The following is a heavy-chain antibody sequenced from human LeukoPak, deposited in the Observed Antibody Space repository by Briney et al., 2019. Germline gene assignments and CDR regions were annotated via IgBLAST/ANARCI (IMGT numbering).Heavy chain of an antibody. CDR2: TNGDGRTT. CDR1: GFTFHDYA. Sequence: GGSLRLSCAASGFTFHDYAIHWVRQSPGRGLGWVSLTNGDGRTTYADSVKGRFTISRDNSKNSLYLQMNSLRSEDTALYYCAKDIGTGWSFDYWGQGILVTVPS. CDR3: AKDIGTGWSFDY. J-gene: IGHJ4*02. D-gene: IGHD6-19*01. V-gene: IGHV3-43*02.